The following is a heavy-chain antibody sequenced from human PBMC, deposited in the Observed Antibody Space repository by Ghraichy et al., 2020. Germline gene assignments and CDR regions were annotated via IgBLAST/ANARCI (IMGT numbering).Heavy chain of an antibody. CDR2: ISGSGGST. D-gene: IGHD6-6*01. CDR1: GFTFSNNA. J-gene: IGHJ4*02. Sequence: GGSLRLSCVASGFTFSNNAMSWVRQAPGKGLEWVSTISGSGGSTYYADSVKGRFTISRDNSKNTLYLQMNSLRAEDTAVYYCAKGRYSTSSSGGFDHWGQGTLLTVSS. V-gene: IGHV3-23*01. CDR3: AKGRYSTSSSGGFDH.